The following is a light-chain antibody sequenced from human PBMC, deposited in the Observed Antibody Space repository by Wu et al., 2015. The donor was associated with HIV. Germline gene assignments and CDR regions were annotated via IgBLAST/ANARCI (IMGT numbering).Light chain of an antibody. Sequence: AIQLTQSPSSLSASVGDRVTITCRASQGISSTLAWYQQKPGKAPKLLIYDASTLENGVPSRFSGSGSGTEFTLTISSLQPDDFATYYCQQYNFYSSTFGPRDQGGGQT. CDR1: QGISST. CDR3: QQYNFYSST. CDR2: DAS. V-gene: IGKV1-13*02. J-gene: IGKJ1*01.